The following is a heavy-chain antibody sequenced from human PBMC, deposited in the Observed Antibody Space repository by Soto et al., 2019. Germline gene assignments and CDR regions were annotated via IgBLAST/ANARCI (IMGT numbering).Heavy chain of an antibody. D-gene: IGHD3-3*01. J-gene: IGHJ4*02. V-gene: IGHV4-34*01. CDR3: ARGPYYDFWSGYYHQAYYFDY. Sequence: PSETLSLTCAVYGGSFSGYYWSWIRQPPGKGLEWIGEINHSGSTNYNPSLKSRVTISVDTSKNQFSLKLSSVTAADTAVYYCARGPYYDFWSGYYHQAYYFDYWGQGTLVTVSS. CDR1: GGSFSGYY. CDR2: INHSGST.